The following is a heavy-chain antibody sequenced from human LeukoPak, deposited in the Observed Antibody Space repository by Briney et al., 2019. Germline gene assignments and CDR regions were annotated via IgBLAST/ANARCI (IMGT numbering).Heavy chain of an antibody. CDR2: ISYDGNSP. Sequence: PGGSLRLSCIASGFTFSSYAMHWVRQAPGKGLEWVAVISYDGNSPFYADSVKGRFTISRDNSENMLYLEMNSLRAEDTALYYCARKRPNYFDYWGQGTLVTVSS. J-gene: IGHJ4*02. CDR1: GFTFSSYA. CDR3: ARKRPNYFDY. V-gene: IGHV3-30-3*01.